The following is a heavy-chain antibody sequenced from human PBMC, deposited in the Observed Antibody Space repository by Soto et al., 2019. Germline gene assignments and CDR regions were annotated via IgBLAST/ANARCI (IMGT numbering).Heavy chain of an antibody. D-gene: IGHD3-22*01. CDR1: GGSISSYY. J-gene: IGHJ3*02. CDR2: IYYSGST. V-gene: IGHV4-59*01. CDR3: AREGGGYYDSSGPPDAFDI. Sequence: PLETLSLTCSVAGGSISSYYWSWIRPPPGKGLEWIGYIYYSGSTNYNPSLKSRVTISVDTSKNQFSLKLSSVTAADTAVYYCAREGGGYYDSSGPPDAFDIWGQGTMVTVSS.